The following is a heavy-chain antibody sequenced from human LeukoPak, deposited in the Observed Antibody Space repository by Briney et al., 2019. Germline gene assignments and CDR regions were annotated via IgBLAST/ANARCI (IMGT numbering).Heavy chain of an antibody. Sequence: PSETLSLTCTVSGGSISTFYWNWIRQPPGKGLEWIGHIYYSGSTNYNPSLKSRVTISVDTSKNQFSLKLSSVTAADTAVYYCAGGGPSKGWYFDLWGRGTLVTVSS. CDR3: AGGGPSKGWYFDL. V-gene: IGHV4-59*08. J-gene: IGHJ2*01. D-gene: IGHD3-10*01. CDR2: IYYSGST. CDR1: GGSISTFY.